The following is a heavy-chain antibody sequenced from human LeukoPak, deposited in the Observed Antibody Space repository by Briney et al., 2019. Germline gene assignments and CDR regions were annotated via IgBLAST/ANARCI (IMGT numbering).Heavy chain of an antibody. CDR2: ISGSGGST. J-gene: IGHJ4*02. Sequence: GGSLRLSCAASGFTFSSYAMSWVRQAPGKGLEWVSAISGSGGSTYYADSVKGRFTISRDNSKNTLYLQMNSLRAEDTAVYYCAKALSNRITMIVVSGWGQGTLVTVSS. V-gene: IGHV3-23*01. CDR1: GFTFSSYA. D-gene: IGHD3-22*01. CDR3: AKALSNRITMIVVSG.